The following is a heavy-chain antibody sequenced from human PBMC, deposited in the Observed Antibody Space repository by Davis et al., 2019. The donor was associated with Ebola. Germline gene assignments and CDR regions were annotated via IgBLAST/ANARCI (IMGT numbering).Heavy chain of an antibody. Sequence: MPSETLSLTCAVSGGSISSGDYYWSWIRQPPGKGLEWIGYIYYSGSTNYNPSLKSRVTISVDTSKNQFSLKLSSVTAADTAVYYCARFRRTFYYYYGMDVWGQGTTVTVSS. CDR3: ARFRRTFYYYYGMDV. CDR1: GGSISSGDYY. V-gene: IGHV4-61*08. J-gene: IGHJ6*02. D-gene: IGHD1/OR15-1a*01. CDR2: IYYSGST.